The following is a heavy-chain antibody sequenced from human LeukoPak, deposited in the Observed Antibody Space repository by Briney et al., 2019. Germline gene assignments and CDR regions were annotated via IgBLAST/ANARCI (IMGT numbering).Heavy chain of an antibody. CDR3: ATVGPDGSYYSC. CDR1: GFTFSSYW. CDR2: IKQDGSEK. J-gene: IGHJ4*02. D-gene: IGHD1-26*01. Sequence: GGSLRLSCAASGFTFSSYWMSWVRQAPGKGLEWVANIKQDGSEKYYVDSVKGRFTISRDNAKNTLYPQMNSLRAEDMAVYYCATVGPDGSYYSCWGQGTLVTVSS. V-gene: IGHV3-7*01.